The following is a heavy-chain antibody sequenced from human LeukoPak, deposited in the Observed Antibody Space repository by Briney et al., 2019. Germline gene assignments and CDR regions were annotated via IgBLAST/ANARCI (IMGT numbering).Heavy chain of an antibody. CDR2: INHSGST. V-gene: IGHV4-34*01. J-gene: IGHJ4*02. CDR3: ARVSWELPHPFDY. D-gene: IGHD1-26*01. CDR1: GGSFSGYY. Sequence: SETLSLTCAVYGGSFSGYYWSWIRQPPGKGLEWIGEINHSGSTNYNPSLKSRVTISVDTSKNQFSLKLSSVTAADTAVYYCARVSWELPHPFDYWGQGTLVTVSS.